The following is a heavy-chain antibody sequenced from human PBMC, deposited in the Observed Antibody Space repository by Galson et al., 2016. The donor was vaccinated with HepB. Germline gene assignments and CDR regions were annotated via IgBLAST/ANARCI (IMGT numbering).Heavy chain of an antibody. D-gene: IGHD6-13*01. CDR3: AKGGGSTWYISPHFVDP. J-gene: IGHJ5*02. V-gene: IGHV3-23*01. CDR1: GLTFSNYA. Sequence: SLRLSCAASGLTFSNYAMTWVRQAPGKGLEWVSSISGDTTTTYYADSVKGRFTISRDNSKNTFYLQMNSLRADDTASYYCAKGGGSTWYISPHFVDPWGQGTLVTVSS. CDR2: ISGDTTTT.